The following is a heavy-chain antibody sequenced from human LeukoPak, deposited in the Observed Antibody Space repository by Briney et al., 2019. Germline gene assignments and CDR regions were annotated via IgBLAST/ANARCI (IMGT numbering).Heavy chain of an antibody. CDR1: WFTFSSYN. D-gene: IGHD6-13*01. Sequence: PGGCLRLSCASSWFTFSSYNMNWVGHTPTKGLGWVSSISSSSSFIYYTDSVKGRFNISRDNANNSLYLKLNSLRAEDTAVYYCARDVLIAADGVIRLDAFDIWGQATVVTVSS. V-gene: IGHV3-21*01. CDR3: ARDVLIAADGVIRLDAFDI. CDR2: ISSSSSFI. J-gene: IGHJ3*02.